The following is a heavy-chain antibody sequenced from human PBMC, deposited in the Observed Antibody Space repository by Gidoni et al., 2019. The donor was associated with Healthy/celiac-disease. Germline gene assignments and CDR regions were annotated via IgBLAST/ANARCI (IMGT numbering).Heavy chain of an antibody. V-gene: IGHV3-30*18. D-gene: IGHD4-17*01. CDR1: GFTFSSYG. Sequence: QVQLVESGGGVVQPGRSLRLSCAASGFTFSSYGMHWVRQAPGKGLEWVAVISYDGSNKYYADSVKGRFTISRDNSKNTLYLQMNSLRAEDTAVYYCAKHVSGVRYGGFDYWGQGTLVTVSS. CDR2: ISYDGSNK. CDR3: AKHVSGVRYGGFDY. J-gene: IGHJ4*02.